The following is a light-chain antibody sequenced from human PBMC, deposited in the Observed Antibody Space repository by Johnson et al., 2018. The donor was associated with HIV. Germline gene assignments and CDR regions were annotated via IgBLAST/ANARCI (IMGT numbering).Light chain of an antibody. V-gene: IGLV1-51*01. CDR3: GTWDSSLRVGF. Sequence: QSVLTQPPSVSAAPGQKVTISCSGSSSNIGNNYVSWYQQLPGRAPKLLIYDNNKRPSGIPDRFSGSKSGTSATLGITGLQTGDGADYYCGTWDSSLRVGFFGTGTKVTVL. J-gene: IGLJ1*01. CDR2: DNN. CDR1: SSNIGNNY.